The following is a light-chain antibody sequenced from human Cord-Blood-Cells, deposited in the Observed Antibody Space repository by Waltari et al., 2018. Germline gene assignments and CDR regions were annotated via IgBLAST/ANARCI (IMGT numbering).Light chain of an antibody. Sequence: DIQMTQSPSYLSASVGDRVTITCQASQDISNYLNWYQQKPGKAPKLLIYDASNLETGVPSRFSGSGSGTDFTFTISSLQPEDIATYYCQQYDNLQLTFGGGTKVEIK. J-gene: IGKJ4*01. CDR1: QDISNY. V-gene: IGKV1-33*01. CDR2: DAS. CDR3: QQYDNLQLT.